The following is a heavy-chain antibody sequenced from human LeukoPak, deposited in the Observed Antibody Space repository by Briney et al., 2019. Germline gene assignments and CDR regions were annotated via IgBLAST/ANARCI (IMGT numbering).Heavy chain of an antibody. Sequence: SETLSLTCAVYGGSFSGYYWSWIRQPPGKGLEWIGEINHSGSTNYNPSLKSRVTISVDTSKNRFSLKLSSVTAADTAVYYCARVGFWSGYSSGYWGQGTLVTVSS. CDR3: ARVGFWSGYSSGY. D-gene: IGHD3-3*01. J-gene: IGHJ4*02. V-gene: IGHV4-34*01. CDR1: GGSFSGYY. CDR2: INHSGST.